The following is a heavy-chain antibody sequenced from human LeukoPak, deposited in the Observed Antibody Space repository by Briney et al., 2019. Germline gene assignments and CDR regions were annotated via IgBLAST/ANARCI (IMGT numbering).Heavy chain of an antibody. V-gene: IGHV1-69*06. CDR2: IIPIFGTA. D-gene: IGHD2-2*01. CDR1: GGTFSSYA. CDR3: ARDRYCSSTSCYQGMDV. J-gene: IGHJ6*03. Sequence: SVKVSCKASGGTFSSYAISWVRQAPGQGLEWMGGIIPIFGTANYAQKFQGRVTITADKSTSTAYMELSSLRSEDTAVYYCARDRYCSSTSCYQGMDVWGKGTTVTVSS.